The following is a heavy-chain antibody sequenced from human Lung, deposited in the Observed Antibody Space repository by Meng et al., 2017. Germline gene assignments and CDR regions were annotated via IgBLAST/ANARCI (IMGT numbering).Heavy chain of an antibody. V-gene: IGHV4-34*01. Sequence: QAHRLQLAAGLLKPSETLSLACVVPGGSLRDYYWSWIRQPPGKGLEWIGEINHSGSTNYNPSLESRATISVDTSQNNLSLKLSSVTAADSAVYYCARGPTTMAHDFDYWGQGTLVTVSS. J-gene: IGHJ4*02. CDR1: GGSLRDYY. CDR3: ARGPTTMAHDFDY. CDR2: INHSGST. D-gene: IGHD4-11*01.